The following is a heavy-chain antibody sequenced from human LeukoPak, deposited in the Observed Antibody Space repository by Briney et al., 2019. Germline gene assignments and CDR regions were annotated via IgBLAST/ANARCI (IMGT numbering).Heavy chain of an antibody. J-gene: IGHJ6*02. D-gene: IGHD3-3*01. CDR2: IRSKAYGGTT. CDR1: GFTFGDYA. V-gene: IGHV3-49*04. CDR3: TRDDIGAAKTYYDFWSGPYGMDV. Sequence: GGSLRLSCTASGFTFGDYAMSWVRQAPGKGLEWVGFIRSKAYGGTTEYAASVKGRFTISRDDSKSIAYLQTNSLKTEDTAAYYCTRDDIGAAKTYYDFWSGPYGMDVWGQGTTVTVSS.